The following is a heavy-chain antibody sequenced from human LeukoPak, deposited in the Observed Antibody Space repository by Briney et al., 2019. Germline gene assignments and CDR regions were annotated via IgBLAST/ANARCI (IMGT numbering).Heavy chain of an antibody. Sequence: PGGSLRLSCAASGFTFSGSAMHWVRQASGKGLEWVGRIRSKANSYATVYAASVKGRFTISRDDSKNTAYLQMNSLKTEDTAVYYCTSYYSGNGAFDIWGQGTMVTVSS. CDR1: GFTFSGSA. CDR2: IRSKANSYAT. CDR3: TSYYSGNGAFDI. D-gene: IGHD4-23*01. V-gene: IGHV3-73*01. J-gene: IGHJ3*02.